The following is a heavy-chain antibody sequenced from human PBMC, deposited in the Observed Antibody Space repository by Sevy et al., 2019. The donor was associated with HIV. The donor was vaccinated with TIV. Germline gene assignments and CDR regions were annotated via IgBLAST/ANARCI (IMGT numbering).Heavy chain of an antibody. CDR2: IFSRGNT. CDR1: GGSISSSTYY. V-gene: IGHV4-61*02. CDR3: AREITLVRGFPFDY. Sequence: SETLSLTCTVSGGSISSSTYYWSWIRQPAGKGLEWIGRIFSRGNTNYNPSLKSRVTISVDTSKNQFSLRLNSVTAADTAMYYCAREITLVRGFPFDYWGQGALVTVSS. J-gene: IGHJ4*02. D-gene: IGHD3-10*01.